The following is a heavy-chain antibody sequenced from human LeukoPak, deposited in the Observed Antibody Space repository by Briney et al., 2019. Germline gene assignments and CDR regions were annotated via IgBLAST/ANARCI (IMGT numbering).Heavy chain of an antibody. Sequence: SETLSLTCTVSGGPISSYYWSWIRQPPGKGLEWIGYIYYGGSTSYNPSLKSRVTISVDTSKNQLSLKLSSVTAADTAVYYCARYHRGSYYFDYWGQGTLVTVSS. CDR1: GGPISSYY. CDR2: IYYGGST. J-gene: IGHJ4*02. V-gene: IGHV4-59*01. D-gene: IGHD1-26*01. CDR3: ARYHRGSYYFDY.